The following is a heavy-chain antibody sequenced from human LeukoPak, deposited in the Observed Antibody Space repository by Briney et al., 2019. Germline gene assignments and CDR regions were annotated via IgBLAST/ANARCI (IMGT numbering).Heavy chain of an antibody. Sequence: SETLSLTCAVYGGSFSGYYWSWLRQPPGKGLEWIGEINHSGSTNYNPSLKSRVTISVDTSKNQFSLKLSSVTAADTAVYYCARRRYSSSWYVGNWFDPWGQGTLVTVSS. J-gene: IGHJ5*02. V-gene: IGHV4-34*01. CDR1: GGSFSGYY. CDR3: ARRRYSSSWYVGNWFDP. CDR2: INHSGST. D-gene: IGHD6-13*01.